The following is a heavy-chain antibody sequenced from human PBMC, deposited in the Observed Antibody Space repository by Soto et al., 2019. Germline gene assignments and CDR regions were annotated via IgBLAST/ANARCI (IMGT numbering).Heavy chain of an antibody. Sequence: SETLALTCTVSGGSISSSSYYWGWIRQPPGKGLEWIGSIYYSGSTYYNPSLKSRVTISVDTSKNQFSLKLSSVTAADTAVYYCARHPLRWLQLNWFDPWGQGTLVTVSS. CDR1: GGSISSSSYY. V-gene: IGHV4-39*01. CDR2: IYYSGST. D-gene: IGHD5-12*01. J-gene: IGHJ5*02. CDR3: ARHPLRWLQLNWFDP.